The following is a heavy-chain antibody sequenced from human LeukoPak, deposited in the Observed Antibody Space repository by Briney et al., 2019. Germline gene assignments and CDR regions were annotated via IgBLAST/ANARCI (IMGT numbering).Heavy chain of an antibody. CDR1: GGSISSGGYS. CDR2: IYYTGST. J-gene: IGHJ4*02. Sequence: SETLSLTCAVSGGSISSGGYSWSWIRQPPGKGLEWIGYIYYTGSTNYNPSLKSRITISVDMSKNQFSLNLRSVTAADTAVYYCARTRPSGSVDYWGQGTLVTVSS. CDR3: ARTRPSGSVDY. D-gene: IGHD3-10*01. V-gene: IGHV4-61*08.